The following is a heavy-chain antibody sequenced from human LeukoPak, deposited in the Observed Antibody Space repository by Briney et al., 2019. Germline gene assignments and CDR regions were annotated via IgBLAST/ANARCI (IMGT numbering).Heavy chain of an antibody. CDR3: ASERLGELSLLDY. D-gene: IGHD3-16*02. V-gene: IGHV4-59*01. CDR2: IYYSWST. J-gene: IGHJ4*02. Sequence: SETLSLTCTVSGGSISSYYWSWIRQTPGKGLEWIGYIYYSWSTNYNPSLKTPVTISVDTSKNQFSLTPSSVTAGDTAAYYCASERLGELSLLDYWGQGTLVTVSS. CDR1: GGSISSYY.